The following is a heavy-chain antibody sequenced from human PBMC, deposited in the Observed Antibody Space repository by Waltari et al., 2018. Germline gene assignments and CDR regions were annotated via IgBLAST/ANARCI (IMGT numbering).Heavy chain of an antibody. V-gene: IGHV4-34*01. Sequence: QVQLQQRGAGLLKPSEPLSLTCPVYGGSFSGYYRRWSSQPPGKGLEWIGEINHSGSTNYNPSLKSRVTISVDTSKNQFSLKLSSVTAADTAVYYCARSGLPQARSATFGYWGQGTLVTVSS. D-gene: IGHD6-6*01. CDR3: ARSGLPQARSATFGY. CDR2: INHSGST. J-gene: IGHJ4*02. CDR1: GGSFSGYY.